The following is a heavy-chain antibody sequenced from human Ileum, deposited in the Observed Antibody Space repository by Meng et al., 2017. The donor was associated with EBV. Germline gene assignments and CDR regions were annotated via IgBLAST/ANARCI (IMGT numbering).Heavy chain of an antibody. CDR3: TNLSF. J-gene: IGHJ4*02. Sequence: HVRLGESGGGVLQPVMSLRVSCEASGFSFDTFDMHWARQAPGKGLEWVAVISYDENIKFYADSVKGRFTISRDNSKNTLYLQLNSLRPDDTAFYYCTNLSFWGQRTLVTASS. CDR2: ISYDENIK. V-gene: IGHV3-30*18. D-gene: IGHD2/OR15-2a*01. CDR1: GFSFDTFD.